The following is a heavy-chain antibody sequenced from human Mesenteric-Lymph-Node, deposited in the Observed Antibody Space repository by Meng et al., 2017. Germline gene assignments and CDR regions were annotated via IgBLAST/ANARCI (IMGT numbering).Heavy chain of an antibody. D-gene: IGHD3-10*01. CDR1: GGSISRSTYY. Sequence: QLQLQEAGPGLGKPSENLSRTCTASGGSISRSTYYWGWIRQPPGKGLEWIGSIYYSGRTYYNPSLKSRVTMSVDTSKNQFSLKLSSVTAADTAVYYCARLWFGERPPDYWGQGTLVTVSS. CDR2: IYYSGRT. V-gene: IGHV4-39*01. J-gene: IGHJ4*02. CDR3: ARLWFGERPPDY.